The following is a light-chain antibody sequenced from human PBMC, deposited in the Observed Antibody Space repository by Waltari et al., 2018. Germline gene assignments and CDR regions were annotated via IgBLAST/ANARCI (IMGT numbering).Light chain of an antibody. Sequence: QSALTQPPSASGSPGQSITISCTGISTDVAGYDPVFWYQQHPGKAPKLLIYEVTKRPPGVPDRFSGSKSDNTASLAVSGLQAEDEADYYCSSYAGGSSLMFGGGTKLTVL. CDR2: EVT. J-gene: IGLJ3*02. CDR3: SSYAGGSSLM. V-gene: IGLV2-8*01. CDR1: STDVAGYDP.